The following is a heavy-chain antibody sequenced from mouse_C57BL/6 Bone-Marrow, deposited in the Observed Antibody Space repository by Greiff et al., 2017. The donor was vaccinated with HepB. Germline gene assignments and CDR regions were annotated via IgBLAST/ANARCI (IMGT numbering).Heavy chain of an antibody. J-gene: IGHJ1*03. CDR2: ISYSGST. CDR1: GYSITSDY. D-gene: IGHD1-1*01. CDR3: ARDYGWYFDV. V-gene: IGHV3-8*01. Sequence: EVQGVESGPGLAKPSQTLSLTCSVTGYSITSDYWNWIRKFPGNKLEYMGYISYSGSTYYNPSLTSRISITRDTYKNQYYLQLNSVTTEDTATDYCARDYGWYFDVWGTGTTVTVSS.